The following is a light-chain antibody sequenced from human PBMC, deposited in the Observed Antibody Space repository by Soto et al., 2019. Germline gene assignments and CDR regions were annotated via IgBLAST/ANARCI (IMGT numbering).Light chain of an antibody. Sequence: GLTESPATMSSFPSDRVTLSCRASQYINTSLAWYQHRPGQAPRLIIYQASIRAAGIPARFSGSGTGTDFTLTTSDVEPEDFAVYYCHQRQSWPRTFGQGTKVDIK. CDR1: QYINTS. J-gene: IGKJ1*01. CDR2: QAS. CDR3: HQRQSWPRT. V-gene: IGKV3-11*01.